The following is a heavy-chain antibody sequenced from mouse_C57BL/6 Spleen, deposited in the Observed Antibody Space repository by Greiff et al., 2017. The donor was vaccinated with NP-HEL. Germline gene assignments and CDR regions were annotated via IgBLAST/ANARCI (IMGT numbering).Heavy chain of an antibody. D-gene: IGHD2-3*01. CDR3: ARAGMDGYYGLYYFDY. J-gene: IGHJ2*01. CDR2: INPSNGGT. CDR1: GYTFTSYW. V-gene: IGHV1-53*01. Sequence: QVQLQQSGTELVKPGASVKLSCKASGYTFTSYWMHWVKQRPGQGLEWIGNINPSNGGTNYNEKFKSKATLTVDESSSTAYMQLSSLTSEDSAVYYCARAGMDGYYGLYYFDYWGQGTTLTVSS.